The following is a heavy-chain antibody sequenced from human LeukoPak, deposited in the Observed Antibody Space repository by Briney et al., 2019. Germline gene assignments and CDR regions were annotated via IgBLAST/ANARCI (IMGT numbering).Heavy chain of an antibody. V-gene: IGHV4-39*01. D-gene: IGHD3-9*01. Sequence: PSETLSLTCTVSGGSISSSSYYWGWIRQPPGKGLEWIGSIYYSGSTYYNPSLKSRVTISVDTSKNQFSLKLSSVTAADTAVYYCARHSTVKYDILTGYEFDYWGQGTLVTVSS. CDR2: IYYSGST. CDR1: GGSISSSSYY. J-gene: IGHJ4*02. CDR3: ARHSTVKYDILTGYEFDY.